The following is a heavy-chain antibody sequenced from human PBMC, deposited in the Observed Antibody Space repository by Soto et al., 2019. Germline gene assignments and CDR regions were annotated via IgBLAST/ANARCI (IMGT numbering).Heavy chain of an antibody. D-gene: IGHD2-8*01. CDR1: GVTFSSDA. J-gene: IGHJ6*02. CDR2: ISGSGGNT. CDR3: AKHPSYCTNGVCYHFFDD. V-gene: IGHV3-23*01. Sequence: PGGSLKLSCSASGVTFSSDAMSWVRKAPGEGLEWVSTISGSGGNTYYADSVKGRFTISRDNSKNTLYLQMNSLRAEDTAVYYCAKHPSYCTNGVCYHFFDDWGQGTTVTVSS.